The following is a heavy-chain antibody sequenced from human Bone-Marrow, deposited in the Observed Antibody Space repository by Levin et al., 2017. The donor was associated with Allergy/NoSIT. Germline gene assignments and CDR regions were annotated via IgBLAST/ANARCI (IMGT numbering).Heavy chain of an antibody. Sequence: GGSLRLSCAASGFTFSNAWMSWVRQAPGKGLEWVGRIKSKTDGGTTDYAAPVKGRFTISRDDSKNTLYLQMNSLKTEDTAVYYCTTVSGTTVTTVFDYWGQGTLVTVSS. J-gene: IGHJ4*02. CDR2: IKSKTDGGTT. V-gene: IGHV3-15*01. D-gene: IGHD4-11*01. CDR1: GFTFSNAW. CDR3: TTVSGTTVTTVFDY.